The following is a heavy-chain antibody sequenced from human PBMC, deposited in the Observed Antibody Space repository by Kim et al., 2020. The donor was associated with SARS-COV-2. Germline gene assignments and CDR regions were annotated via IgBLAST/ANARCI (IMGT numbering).Heavy chain of an antibody. CDR2: ISYSGSTI. CDR1: GFTFSGSE. J-gene: IGHJ6*02. Sequence: GGSLRLSCAASGFTFSGSEMNWVRQAPGQGIELVSSISYSGSTIYSADSIKARFTISRDNANNSLYLQMNSLRAEDTAVYYCARGRSSLTLYYGMDVWGQGTTVSVPS. V-gene: IGHV3-48*03. D-gene: IGHD2-8*01. CDR3: ARGRSSLTLYYGMDV.